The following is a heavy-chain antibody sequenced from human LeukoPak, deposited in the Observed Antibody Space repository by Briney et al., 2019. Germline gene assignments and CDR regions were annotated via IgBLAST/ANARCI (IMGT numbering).Heavy chain of an antibody. Sequence: PGGSLRLSCTASGFTFSGYSMNWIRQAPGKGLEWVSSISSSSSYIYYADSVKGRFTISRDNAKNSLYLQMNSLRAEDTAVYYCARDRGYYDSSGYYYVFNWFDPWGQGTLVTVSS. D-gene: IGHD3-22*01. J-gene: IGHJ5*02. CDR2: ISSSSSYI. CDR3: ARDRGYYDSSGYYYVFNWFDP. V-gene: IGHV3-21*01. CDR1: GFTFSGYS.